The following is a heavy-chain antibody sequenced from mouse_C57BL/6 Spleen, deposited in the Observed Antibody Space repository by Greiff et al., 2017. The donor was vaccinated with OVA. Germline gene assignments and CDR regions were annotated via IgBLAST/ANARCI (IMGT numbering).Heavy chain of an antibody. Sequence: VQLQQPGAELVMPWASVKLSCKASGYTFTSYWMHWVKQRPGQGLEWIGEIDPSASSPNYNQKFKGKSTLTVDKTSSTAYMQLSSLTSEDSAVYYCARRGYSNDPPNCDYWGQGTTLTVSS. CDR1: GYTFTSYW. J-gene: IGHJ2*01. CDR3: ARRGYSNDPPNCDY. D-gene: IGHD2-12*01. CDR2: IDPSASSP. V-gene: IGHV1-69*01.